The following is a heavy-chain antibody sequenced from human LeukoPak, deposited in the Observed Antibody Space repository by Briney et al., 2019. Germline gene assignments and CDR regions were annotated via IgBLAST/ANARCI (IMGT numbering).Heavy chain of an antibody. D-gene: IGHD3-3*01. CDR1: GYTFTSYD. CDR2: MNPNSGNT. Sequence: ASVKVSCKASGYTFTSYDINWVRQATGRGLEWMGWMNPNSGNTGYAQKFQGRVTMTRNTSISTAYMELSSLRSEDTAVYYCARGPSRITIFGVVITGHWFDPWGQGTLVTVSS. CDR3: ARGPSRITIFGVVITGHWFDP. J-gene: IGHJ5*02. V-gene: IGHV1-8*01.